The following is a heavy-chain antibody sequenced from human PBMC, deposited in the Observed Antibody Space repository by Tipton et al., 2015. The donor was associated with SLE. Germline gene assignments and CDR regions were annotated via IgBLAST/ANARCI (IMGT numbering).Heavy chain of an antibody. V-gene: IGHV4-34*01. CDR1: GGSFSGYY. CDR3: ARVFRKDVVVGPAYYYYYYMDV. J-gene: IGHJ6*03. Sequence: TLSLTCAVYGGSFSGYYWSWIRQPPGKGLEWIGEINHSGSTKYNPSLKSRVTISVDTSKNQLSLRLNSVTAADTAVYYCARVFRKDVVVGPAYYYYYYMDVWGKGTTVIVSS. D-gene: IGHD2-2*01. CDR2: INHSGST.